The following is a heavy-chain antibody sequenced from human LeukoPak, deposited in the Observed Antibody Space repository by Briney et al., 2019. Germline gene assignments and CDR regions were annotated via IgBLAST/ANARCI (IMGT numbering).Heavy chain of an antibody. D-gene: IGHD2-2*01. CDR1: GFTFSSYS. V-gene: IGHV3-48*01. CDR3: ASGYQLLWRYFDY. Sequence: GGSLRLSCAASGFTFSSYSMNWVRQAPGKGLEWVSYISSSSSTIYYADSVKGRFTISRDNAKNSLYLQVNSLRAEDTAVYYCASGYQLLWRYFDYWGQGTLVTVSS. CDR2: ISSSSSTI. J-gene: IGHJ4*02.